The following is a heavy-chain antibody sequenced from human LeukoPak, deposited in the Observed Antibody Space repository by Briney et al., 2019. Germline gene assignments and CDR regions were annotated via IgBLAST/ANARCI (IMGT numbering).Heavy chain of an antibody. J-gene: IGHJ4*02. CDR3: ARERSYYDSSGYYHVFDY. CDR1: GYTFTGYY. D-gene: IGHD3-22*01. CDR2: INPNSGGT. Sequence: ASVKVSCKASGYTFTGYYMHWVRQAPGQGLEWMRWINPNSGGTNYAQKFQGRVTMTRDTSISTAYMELSRLRSDDTAVYYCARERSYYDSSGYYHVFDYWGQGTLVTVSS. V-gene: IGHV1-2*02.